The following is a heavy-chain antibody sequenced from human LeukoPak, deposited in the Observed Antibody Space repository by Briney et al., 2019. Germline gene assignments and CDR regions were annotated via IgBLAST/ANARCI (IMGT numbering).Heavy chain of an antibody. J-gene: IGHJ4*02. D-gene: IGHD7-27*01. Sequence: PGGSLRLSCAVSGFTFSTYAMNWVRQAPGKGLEWVSYISYSSNTIYYADSVKGRFTISRDNAKNSLYLQMNSLRDEDTAVYYCARDLNWAFDYWGQGTLVTVSS. CDR2: ISYSSNTI. CDR3: ARDLNWAFDY. V-gene: IGHV3-48*02. CDR1: GFTFSTYA.